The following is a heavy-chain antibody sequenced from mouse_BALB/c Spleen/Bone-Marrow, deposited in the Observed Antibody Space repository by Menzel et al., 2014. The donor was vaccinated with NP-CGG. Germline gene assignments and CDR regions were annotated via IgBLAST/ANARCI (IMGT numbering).Heavy chain of an antibody. CDR1: GYTFTSYY. Sequence: QVQLQQSGAELVKPGASVKLSYKASGYTFTSYYMYWVKQRPGQGLEWIGEINPSNGGTNFNEKFKSKATLTVDKSSSTAYMQLSSLTSEDSAVYYCTREGHYYGSDALDYWGQGTSVTVSS. V-gene: IGHV1S81*02. CDR2: INPSNGGT. J-gene: IGHJ4*01. D-gene: IGHD1-2*01. CDR3: TREGHYYGSDALDY.